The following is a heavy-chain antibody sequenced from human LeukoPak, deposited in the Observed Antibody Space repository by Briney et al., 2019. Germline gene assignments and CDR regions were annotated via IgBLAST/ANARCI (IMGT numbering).Heavy chain of an antibody. CDR1: GFTFSSYA. D-gene: IGHD2-2*01. Sequence: PGGPLRLSCAASGFTFSSYAMHWVRQAPGKGLEWVAAISYDGSNKYYADSVKGRFTISRDNSKNTLYLQMNSLRAEDTAVYYCARDPNIVVVPAARFYYYYGMDVWGKGTTVTVSS. CDR2: ISYDGSNK. CDR3: ARDPNIVVVPAARFYYYYGMDV. J-gene: IGHJ6*04. V-gene: IGHV3-30*04.